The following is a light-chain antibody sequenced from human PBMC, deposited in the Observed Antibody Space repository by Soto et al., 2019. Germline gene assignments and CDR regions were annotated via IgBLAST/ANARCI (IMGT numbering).Light chain of an antibody. Sequence: EIVMTQSPATLSVSPGERATLSCRASQSVSSNLAWYQQKPGQAPRLLIYGASTRATGIPARFSGSGSGTEFTLTISSLQSEDFAVYYCQKYNNSPPWTFGQGTKLDIK. CDR1: QSVSSN. V-gene: IGKV3-15*01. CDR3: QKYNNSPPWT. J-gene: IGKJ1*01. CDR2: GAS.